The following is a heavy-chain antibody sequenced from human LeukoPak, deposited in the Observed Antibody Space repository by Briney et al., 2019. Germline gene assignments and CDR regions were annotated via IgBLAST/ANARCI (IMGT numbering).Heavy chain of an antibody. CDR1: GGSISRGGYY. J-gene: IGHJ5*02. CDR3: ARDGAPYGDYWFDP. D-gene: IGHD4-17*01. Sequence: SQTLSLTCTVSGGSISRGGYYWSWIRQHPGKGLGWIGYIHYTGSTNYNPSLKSRVTISVDTSKNQFSLKLSSVTAADTAVYYCARDGAPYGDYWFDPWGQGTLVTVSS. CDR2: IHYTGST. V-gene: IGHV4-31*03.